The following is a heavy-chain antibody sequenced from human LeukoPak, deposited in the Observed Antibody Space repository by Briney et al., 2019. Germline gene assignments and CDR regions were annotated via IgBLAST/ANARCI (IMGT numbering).Heavy chain of an antibody. CDR1: GGTFSNYA. CDR2: FIPIFGPG. D-gene: IGHD6-19*01. J-gene: IGHJ4*02. V-gene: IGHV1-69*13. Sequence: SVKVSCKASGGTFSNYAVSWVRQAPGQGFEWMGGFIPIFGPGNYAQKFQGRVTITADESTSTAYMELSSLRSEDTAVYYCARAGEVYNSGSYREYWGQGTLVTVSS. CDR3: ARAGEVYNSGSYREY.